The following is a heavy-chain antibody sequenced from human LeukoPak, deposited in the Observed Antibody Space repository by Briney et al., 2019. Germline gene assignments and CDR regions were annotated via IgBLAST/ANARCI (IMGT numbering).Heavy chain of an antibody. Sequence: SETLSLTCTVSGGSISSYYWSWIRQPPGKGLEWIGYIYYSGSTNYNPYLKSRVTISVDTSKNQFSLKLSSVTAADTAVYYCASSKVYYYYMDVWGKGTTVTVSS. V-gene: IGHV4-59*01. CDR1: GGSISSYY. J-gene: IGHJ6*03. CDR3: ASSKVYYYYMDV. CDR2: IYYSGST. D-gene: IGHD4-11*01.